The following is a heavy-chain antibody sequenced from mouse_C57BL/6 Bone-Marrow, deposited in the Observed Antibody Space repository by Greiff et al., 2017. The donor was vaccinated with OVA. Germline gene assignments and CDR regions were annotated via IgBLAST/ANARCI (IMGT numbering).Heavy chain of an antibody. CDR3: ARSGTTVVATPYFDY. CDR1: GYTFTSYG. D-gene: IGHD1-1*01. Sequence: QVQLQQSGAELARPGASVKLSCKASGYTFTSYGISWVKQRTGQGLEWIGEIYPRSGNTYYNEKFKGKATLTADKSSSTAYMELRSLTSEDSAVYFCARSGTTVVATPYFDYWGQGTTLTVSS. V-gene: IGHV1-81*01. CDR2: IYPRSGNT. J-gene: IGHJ2*01.